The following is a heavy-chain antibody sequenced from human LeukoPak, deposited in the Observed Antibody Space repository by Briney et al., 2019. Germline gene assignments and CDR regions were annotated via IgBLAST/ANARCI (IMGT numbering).Heavy chain of an antibody. D-gene: IGHD3-22*01. J-gene: IGHJ4*02. Sequence: ASVKVSCHTSGYNFKTHALSWVRQAPGQGLEWMGWISAYNGNTNYAQKLQGRVTMTTDTSTSTAYMELRSLRSDDTAVYYCARNPLHYYDSSGTDYWGQGTLVTVSS. CDR3: ARNPLHYYDSSGTDY. CDR2: ISAYNGNT. V-gene: IGHV1-18*01. CDR1: GYNFKTHA.